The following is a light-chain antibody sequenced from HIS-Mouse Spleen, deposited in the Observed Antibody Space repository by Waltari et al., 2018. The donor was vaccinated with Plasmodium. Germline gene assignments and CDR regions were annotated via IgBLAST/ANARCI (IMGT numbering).Light chain of an antibody. Sequence: SYELTQPPSVSVSPGQTARITCSGDALPKKYAYWYQQKSGQAPVLVIYEDSKRPSGIPGRCSGARSGTMATLTSSGAQVEDEADYYCYSTDSSGNHRVFGGGTKLTVL. CDR1: ALPKKY. CDR3: YSTDSSGNHRV. V-gene: IGLV3-10*01. J-gene: IGLJ3*02. CDR2: EDS.